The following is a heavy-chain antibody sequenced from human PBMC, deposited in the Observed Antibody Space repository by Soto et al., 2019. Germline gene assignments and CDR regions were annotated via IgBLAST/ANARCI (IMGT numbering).Heavy chain of an antibody. CDR2: INAGNGNT. J-gene: IGHJ2*01. D-gene: IGHD6-19*01. CDR1: GYTFTSYA. Sequence: GASVKVSCKASGYTFTSYAMHWVRQAPGQRLEWMGWINAGNGNTKYSQKFQGRVTITRDTSASTAYMELSSLRSEDTAVYYCARDFRGSGWYWYFDLWGRGTLVTVSS. CDR3: ARDFRGSGWYWYFDL. V-gene: IGHV1-3*01.